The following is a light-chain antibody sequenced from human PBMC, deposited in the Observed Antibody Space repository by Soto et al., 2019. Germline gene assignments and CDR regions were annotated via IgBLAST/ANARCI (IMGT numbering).Light chain of an antibody. V-gene: IGKV3-20*01. CDR1: QSVSSN. Sequence: EIVMTQSPATLSVSPGERATLSCRASQSVSSNLAWYQQKPGQAPRLLMYDASSRATGIPDRFSGSGSGTDFTLTISRLEPEDFAVYYCQQYSSSRTFGQGTKVDI. CDR3: QQYSSSRT. CDR2: DAS. J-gene: IGKJ1*01.